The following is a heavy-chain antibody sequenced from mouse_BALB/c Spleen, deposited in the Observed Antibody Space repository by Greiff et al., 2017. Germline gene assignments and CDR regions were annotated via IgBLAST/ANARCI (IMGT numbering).Heavy chain of an antibody. D-gene: IGHD2-4*01. V-gene: IGHV1S81*02. Sequence: VQLQQSGAELVKPGASVKLSCKASGYTFTSYYMYWVKQRPGQGLEWIGEINPSNGGTNFNEKFKSKATLTVDKSSSTEYMQLSSLTSEDSAVYYCTFYYDYSWFAYWGQGTLVTVSA. CDR1: GYTFTSYY. CDR3: TFYYDYSWFAY. J-gene: IGHJ3*01. CDR2: INPSNGGT.